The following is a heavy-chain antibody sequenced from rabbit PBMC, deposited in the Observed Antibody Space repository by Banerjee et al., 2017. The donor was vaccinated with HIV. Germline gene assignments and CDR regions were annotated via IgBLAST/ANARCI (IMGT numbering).Heavy chain of an antibody. J-gene: IGHJ4*01. Sequence: QEQLEESGGDLVKPEGSLTLTCTASGFSFSISYYMCWVRQAPGKGLEWIACIDTSSGNTYYASWAKGRFTISKTSSTTVTLQMTSLTAADTATYFCAREGASSAGYYLWGPGTLVTVS. CDR1: GFSFSISYY. CDR2: IDTSSGNT. CDR3: AREGASSAGYYL. V-gene: IGHV1S45*01. D-gene: IGHD1-1*01.